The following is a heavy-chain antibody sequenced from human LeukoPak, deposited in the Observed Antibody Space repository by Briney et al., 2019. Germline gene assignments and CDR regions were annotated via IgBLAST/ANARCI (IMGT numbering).Heavy chain of an antibody. J-gene: IGHJ4*02. CDR3: AKGLKTYSSDPSAYHKSPFDY. D-gene: IGHD2-21*01. CDR2: ISVSGGGR. CDR1: GFTFSTYA. V-gene: IGHV3-23*01. Sequence: GGSLRLSCAASGFTFSTYAISWVRQAPGKGLEWVSVISVSGGGRYYADSVQGRFTISRDNSKNTLYLQMDSLGVEDTAVYYCAKGLKTYSSDPSAYHKSPFDYWGQGTLVTVSS.